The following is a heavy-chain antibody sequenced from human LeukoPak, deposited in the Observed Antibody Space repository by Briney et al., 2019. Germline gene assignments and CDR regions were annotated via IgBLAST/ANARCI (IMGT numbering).Heavy chain of an antibody. D-gene: IGHD6-13*01. Sequence: GASVKVSCKASGYSFTSYAMNWVRQAPGQGLEWMGWINTNTGNPTYAQGFTGRFVFSLDTSVSTAYLQISSLKAEDTAVYYCAREPMGIAAAGTPFDYWGQGTLVTVSS. J-gene: IGHJ4*02. V-gene: IGHV7-4-1*02. CDR2: INTNTGNP. CDR1: GYSFTSYA. CDR3: AREPMGIAAAGTPFDY.